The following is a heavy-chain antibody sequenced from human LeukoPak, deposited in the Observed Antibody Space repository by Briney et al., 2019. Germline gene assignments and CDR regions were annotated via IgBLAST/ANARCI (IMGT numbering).Heavy chain of an antibody. CDR2: IYLDDFDV. D-gene: IGHD1-26*01. CDR3: ARHGKLSSSRNWFDP. J-gene: IGHJ5*02. CDR1: GYSFTSYW. V-gene: IGHV5-51*01. Sequence: GESLKISCKASGYSFTSYWIGWVRLMPGKGLEWMGIIYLDDFDVRYSPSFQGQVTISADKSITTAYLQWSSLKASDTAIYYCARHGKLSSSRNWFDPWGQGTLVTVSS.